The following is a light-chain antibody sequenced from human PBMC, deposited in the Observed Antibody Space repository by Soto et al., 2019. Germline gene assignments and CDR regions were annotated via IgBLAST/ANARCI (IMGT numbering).Light chain of an antibody. CDR3: QQYNNWGLS. CDR1: QNVGTN. Sequence: IVMTQSPATLSVSPGERVTLSFRASQNVGTNLAWYQQKPGQAPRLLIYGSSTRATGIPATFSGSGSGTEFTLTISSLQSEESAVYYCQQYNNWGLSFGGGTKVDIK. CDR2: GSS. J-gene: IGKJ4*01. V-gene: IGKV3D-15*01.